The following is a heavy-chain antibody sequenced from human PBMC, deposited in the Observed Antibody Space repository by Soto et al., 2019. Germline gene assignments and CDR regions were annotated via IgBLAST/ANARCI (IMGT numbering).Heavy chain of an antibody. Sequence: PGGSLRLSCEASGFPFSRYSLNWVRQAPGKGLEWVSSISSGGNDISYAESVEGRFFTSRDNVNNVLYLGMNNLRHEDTAVYYCARMAYWGQGTLVTVSS. CDR3: ARMAY. V-gene: IGHV3-21*06. CDR1: GFPFSRYS. J-gene: IGHJ4*02. CDR2: ISSGGNDI.